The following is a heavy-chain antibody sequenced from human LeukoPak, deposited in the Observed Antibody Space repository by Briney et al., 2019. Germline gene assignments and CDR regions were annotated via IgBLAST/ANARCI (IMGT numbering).Heavy chain of an antibody. D-gene: IGHD2-2*01. V-gene: IGHV3-48*03. CDR1: GFTFSSYD. J-gene: IGHJ4*02. CDR3: SRGCSSMDCYRD. CDR2: ISSSGYNI. Sequence: PGGSLRLSCAASGFTFSSYDVNWIRQAPGKGLEWVSYISSSGYNIHYADSVKGRFTISRDNAKNSLYLQMNNLRAEDTAIYYCSRGCSSMDCYRDGGQGALVTVSS.